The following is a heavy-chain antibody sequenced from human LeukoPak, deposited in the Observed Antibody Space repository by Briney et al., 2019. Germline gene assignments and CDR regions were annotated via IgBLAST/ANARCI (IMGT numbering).Heavy chain of an antibody. CDR1: GFTFSNYA. J-gene: IGHJ4*02. Sequence: PGGSLRLSCAASGFTFSNYAMSWVRRAPGKGLEWVSAISGGGNSTYYADSVKGRFTISRDNSKNTLFLQMNSLRAEDTAVYYCAKARAVVVVAATNYWGQGTLVTVSS. CDR2: ISGGGNST. D-gene: IGHD2-15*01. CDR3: AKARAVVVVAATNY. V-gene: IGHV3-23*01.